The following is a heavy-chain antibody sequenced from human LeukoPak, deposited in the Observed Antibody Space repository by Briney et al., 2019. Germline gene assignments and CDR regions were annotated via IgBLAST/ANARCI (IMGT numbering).Heavy chain of an antibody. J-gene: IGHJ4*02. CDR3: ARDLFGSGSYSEFDY. D-gene: IGHD3-10*01. Sequence: ASVKVSCKASGYTFTGYYMHWVRQAPGQGLEWMGRINPNSGGTNYAQKFQGRVTMTRDTSISTAYMELSRLRSDDTAVYYCARDLFGSGSYSEFDYWGQGTLVTVSS. CDR1: GYTFTGYY. CDR2: INPNSGGT. V-gene: IGHV1-2*02.